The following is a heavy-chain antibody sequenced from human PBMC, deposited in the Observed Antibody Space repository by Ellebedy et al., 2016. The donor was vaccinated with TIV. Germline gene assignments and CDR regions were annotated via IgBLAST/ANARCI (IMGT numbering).Heavy chain of an antibody. CDR3: ARDRPSSWYHFDY. V-gene: IGHV1-46*01. CDR2: INPSGGST. Sequence: AVSVKVSCKASGYTFTNYYMHWVRQAPGQGLEWMGIINPSGGSTSCAQKFQGRVTMTRDTSTSTVYMELSSLRSEDTAVYYCARDRPSSWYHFDYWGQGTLVTVSS. J-gene: IGHJ4*02. D-gene: IGHD6-13*01. CDR1: GYTFTNYY.